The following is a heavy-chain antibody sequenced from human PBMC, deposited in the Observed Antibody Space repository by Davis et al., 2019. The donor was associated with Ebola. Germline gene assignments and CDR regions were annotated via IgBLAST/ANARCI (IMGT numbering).Heavy chain of an antibody. D-gene: IGHD6-13*01. CDR2: IIPILGIA. CDR3: ARQALAIYYYYYGMDV. Sequence: SVKISCKASGGTFSSYAISWVRQAPGQGLEWMGRIIPILGIANYAQKFQGRVTITADKSTSTAYMELSSLRSDDTAVYYCARQALAIYYYYYGMDVWGQGTTVTVSS. V-gene: IGHV1-69*04. J-gene: IGHJ6*02. CDR1: GGTFSSYA.